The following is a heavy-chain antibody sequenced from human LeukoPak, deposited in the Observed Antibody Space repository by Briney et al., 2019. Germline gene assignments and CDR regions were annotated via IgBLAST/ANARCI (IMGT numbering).Heavy chain of an antibody. CDR3: ARDRGGGSGTYYILY. V-gene: IGHV1-2*02. J-gene: IGHJ4*02. CDR2: INPNNGGT. CDR1: GYTFTDYY. Sequence: ASVKVSCKASGYTFTDYYMHWVRQAPGQGLEWLGWINPNNGGTNYAQKFQGRVTMTRDMSISTAYMELSSLRSDDTAVYYCARDRGGGSGTYYILYWGLGSLVTVSS. D-gene: IGHD3-10*01.